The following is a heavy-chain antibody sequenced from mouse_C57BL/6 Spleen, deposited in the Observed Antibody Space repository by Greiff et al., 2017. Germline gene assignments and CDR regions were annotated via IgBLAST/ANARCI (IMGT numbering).Heavy chain of an antibody. CDR2: IYPGDGDT. D-gene: IGHD2-5*01. CDR1: GYAFSSSW. CDR3: ARSYSNYEGYFDY. V-gene: IGHV1-82*01. Sequence: QVQLQQSGPELVKPGASVKISCKASGYAFSSSWMNWVKQRPGKGLEWIGRIYPGDGDTNYNGKFKGKATLTADKSSSTAYMQLSSLTSEDSAVYFCARSYSNYEGYFDYWGQGTTRTVSS. J-gene: IGHJ2*01.